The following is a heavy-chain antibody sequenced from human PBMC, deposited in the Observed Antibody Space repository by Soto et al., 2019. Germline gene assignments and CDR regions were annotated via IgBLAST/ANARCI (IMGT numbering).Heavy chain of an antibody. CDR3: AKRKMGRYDYGDYYFDY. CDR1: GGSFSGYY. V-gene: IGHV3-23*01. CDR2: ISGSGGST. Sequence: LTCAVYGGSFSGYYWSWIRQPPGKGLEWVSAISGSGGSTYYADSVKGRFTISRDNSKNTLYLQMNSLRAEDTAVYYCAKRKMGRYDYGDYYFDYWGQGTLVTVSS. D-gene: IGHD4-17*01. J-gene: IGHJ4*02.